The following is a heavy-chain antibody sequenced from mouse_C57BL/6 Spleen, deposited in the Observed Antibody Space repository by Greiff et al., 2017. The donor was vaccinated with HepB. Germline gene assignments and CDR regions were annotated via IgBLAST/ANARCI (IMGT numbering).Heavy chain of an antibody. J-gene: IGHJ2*01. CDR2: ISDGGSYT. CDR3: ARVTGTRRFDY. V-gene: IGHV5-4*01. D-gene: IGHD4-1*01. CDR1: GFTFSSYA. Sequence: EVHLVESGGGLVKPGGSLKLSCAASGFTFSSYAMSWVRQTPEKRLEWVATISDGGSYTYYPDNVKGRFTISRDNAKNNLYLQMSHLKSEDTAMYYCARVTGTRRFDYWGQGTTLTVSS.